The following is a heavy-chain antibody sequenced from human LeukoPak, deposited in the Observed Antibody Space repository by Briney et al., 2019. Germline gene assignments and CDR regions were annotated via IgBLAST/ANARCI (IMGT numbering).Heavy chain of an antibody. Sequence: PSQTLSLTCTVSGGSISSYYWSWIRQPPAKGLESTGYIYYSNTNYNPSLKSRVTISVDTSKNQFSLKLSSVTAADTAVYYCARLKYGDYGLYYFDYWGQGTLVTVSS. J-gene: IGHJ4*02. CDR3: ARLKYGDYGLYYFDY. CDR2: IYYSNT. D-gene: IGHD4-17*01. CDR1: GGSISSYY. V-gene: IGHV4-59*08.